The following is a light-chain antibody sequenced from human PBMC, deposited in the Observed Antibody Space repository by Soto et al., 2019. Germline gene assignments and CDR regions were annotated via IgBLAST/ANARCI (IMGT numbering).Light chain of an antibody. CDR2: DVS. CDR3: QQRSSWPLT. Sequence: EIVLTQSPATLSLSPGERATLSCRASQSVRTYLAWYQQKPGQAPRLLIHDVSDRATGIPARFSGSGSGTDFTLTISSLEPEDFAVYYCQQRSSWPLTFGQGTKVEIK. V-gene: IGKV3-11*01. CDR1: QSVRTY. J-gene: IGKJ1*01.